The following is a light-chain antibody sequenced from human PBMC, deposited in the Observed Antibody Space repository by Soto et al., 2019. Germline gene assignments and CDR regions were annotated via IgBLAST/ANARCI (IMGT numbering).Light chain of an antibody. CDR3: QRYNNWPLT. CDR2: GAS. Sequence: EIVLTQSPGTLSLSPGERAPLXCRASQSVSSSYLAWYQQKPGQAPRLLIYGASTRATGVPARFSGSRSGTEFTLTINSLQSEDFAVYYCQRYNNWPLTFGGGTKVDIK. CDR1: QSVSSSY. V-gene: IGKV3-15*01. J-gene: IGKJ4*01.